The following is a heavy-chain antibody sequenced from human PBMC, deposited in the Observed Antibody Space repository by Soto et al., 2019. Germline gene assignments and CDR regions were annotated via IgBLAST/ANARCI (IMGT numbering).Heavy chain of an antibody. Sequence: QVQLVQSGAEVKKPGASVKVSCKASGYTFTSHAMHWVRQAPGQRLEWMGWINAGEGNTKYSQKFRGRVTLTRDTSASIAYMELSSLRSEETAVYDFARGSGSHFPYVDRWGQGILVTVSS. CDR3: ARGSGSHFPYVDR. CDR2: INAGEGNT. V-gene: IGHV1-3*01. D-gene: IGHD1-26*01. J-gene: IGHJ4*02. CDR1: GYTFTSHA.